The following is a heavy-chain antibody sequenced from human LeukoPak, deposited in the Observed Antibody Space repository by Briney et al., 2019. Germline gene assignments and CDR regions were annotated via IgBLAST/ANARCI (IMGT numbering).Heavy chain of an antibody. D-gene: IGHD4-23*01. CDR2: IYYSGST. CDR3: ARQNGGRNWFDP. Sequence: PSETLSLTCTVSGGSISSSSYYWGWIRQPPGKGLEWIGSIYYSGSTYYNPSLKSRVTISVDTSKNQFSLKLSSVTAADTAVYYCARQNGGRNWFDPWGQGTLVTVSS. J-gene: IGHJ5*02. CDR1: GGSISSSSYY. V-gene: IGHV4-39*07.